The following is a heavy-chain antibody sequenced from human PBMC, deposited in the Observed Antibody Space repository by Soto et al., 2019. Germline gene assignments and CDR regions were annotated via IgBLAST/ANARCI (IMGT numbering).Heavy chain of an antibody. CDR1: GYTFTSYG. V-gene: IGHV1-18*01. J-gene: IGHJ4*02. CDR2: ISAYNGNT. CDR3: ASSLLVGYGLEGESD. D-gene: IGHD5-18*01. Sequence: QVQLVQSGAEVKKPGASVKVSCKASGYTFTSYGISWVRQAPGQGLEWMGWISAYNGNTNYAQKLQGRVTMTTDTSTRTGYMELRSLRSDETAVYYCASSLLVGYGLEGESDWGQGTLVTVSS.